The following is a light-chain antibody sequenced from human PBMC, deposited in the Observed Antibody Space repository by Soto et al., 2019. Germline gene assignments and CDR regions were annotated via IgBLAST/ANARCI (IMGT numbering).Light chain of an antibody. J-gene: IGKJ1*01. Sequence: DIVMTQSPDSLAVSLGERATINCKSSQSVLYDSNNKNYLAWYQQKPVQPPKLLIYWASTRESGVPDRFSGTGSGTDFTLTICSLQAEDVAVYYCQQYYSIPKTFGQGTKVDIK. V-gene: IGKV4-1*01. CDR2: WAS. CDR1: QSVLYDSNNKNY. CDR3: QQYYSIPKT.